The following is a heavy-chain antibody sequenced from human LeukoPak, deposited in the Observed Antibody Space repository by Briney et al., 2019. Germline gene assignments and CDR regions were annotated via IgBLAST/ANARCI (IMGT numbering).Heavy chain of an antibody. CDR2: IYYSGST. V-gene: IGHV4-59*01. CDR1: GGSISSYY. D-gene: IGHD6-6*01. CDR3: ASTFSSSSSPTWFDP. J-gene: IGHJ5*02. Sequence: SETLSLTXTVSGGSISSYYWSWIRQPPGKGLEWIGYIYYSGSTNYNPSLKSRVTISVDTSKNQFSLKLSSVTAADTAVYYCASTFSSSSSPTWFDPWGQGTLVTVSS.